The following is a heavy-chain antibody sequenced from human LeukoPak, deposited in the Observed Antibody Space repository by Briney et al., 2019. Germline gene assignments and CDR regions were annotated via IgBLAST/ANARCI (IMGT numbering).Heavy chain of an antibody. CDR3: ARRGPPGLYCSSTSCRPLGWTFDP. V-gene: IGHV4-34*01. Sequence: PSETLSLTCAVYGGSFSGYYWSWIRQPPGKGLEWIGEINHSGSTNYNPSLKSRVTISVDTSRNQFSLKLSSVTAADTAVYYCARRGPPGLYCSSTSCRPLGWTFDPWGQGTLVTVSS. J-gene: IGHJ5*02. CDR2: INHSGST. CDR1: GGSFSGYY. D-gene: IGHD2-2*01.